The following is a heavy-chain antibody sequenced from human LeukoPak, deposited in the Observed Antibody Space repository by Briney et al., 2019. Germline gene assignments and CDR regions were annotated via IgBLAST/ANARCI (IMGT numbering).Heavy chain of an antibody. CDR2: MYYSGST. CDR1: GGSISSNSYY. V-gene: IGHV4-39*07. Sequence: SETLSLTCTVSGGSISSNSYYWDWIRQPPGKGLEWIGSMYYSGSTYYNPSLKSRVTISVDTSKNQFSLKLSSVTAADTAVYYCARDPTIFGDCDYWGQGTLVTVSS. CDR3: ARDPTIFGDCDY. D-gene: IGHD3-3*01. J-gene: IGHJ4*02.